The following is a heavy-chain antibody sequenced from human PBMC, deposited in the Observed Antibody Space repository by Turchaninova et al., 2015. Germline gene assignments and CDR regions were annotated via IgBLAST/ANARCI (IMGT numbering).Heavy chain of an antibody. CDR2: IKQEGRER. J-gene: IGHJ4*02. CDR3: ARDSRDPNWGGVVDY. V-gene: IGHV3-7*03. CDR1: GFTFSSYW. D-gene: IGHD7-27*01. Sequence: EVQLVESGGGLVQPGGSLRLSCAASGFTFSSYWMSWVGQAPGKGVEGGENIKQEGRERYYVASANGRFTISGENAKNSLYLQMNSLRAEDTAVYYCARDSRDPNWGGVVDYWGQGTLVTVSS.